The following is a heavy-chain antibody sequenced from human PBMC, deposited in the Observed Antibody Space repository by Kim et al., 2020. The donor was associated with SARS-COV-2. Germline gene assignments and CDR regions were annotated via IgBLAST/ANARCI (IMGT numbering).Heavy chain of an antibody. CDR2: IWYDGSNK. CDR1: GFTFSSYG. V-gene: IGHV3-33*01. J-gene: IGHJ4*02. D-gene: IGHD4-17*01. CDR3: ARDYGDYRDPEN. Sequence: GGSLRLSCAASGFTFSSYGMHWVRQAPGKGLEWVAVIWYDGSNKYYADSVKGRFTISRDNSKNTLYLQMNSLRAEDTAVYYCARDYGDYRDPENWGQGTLVTVSS.